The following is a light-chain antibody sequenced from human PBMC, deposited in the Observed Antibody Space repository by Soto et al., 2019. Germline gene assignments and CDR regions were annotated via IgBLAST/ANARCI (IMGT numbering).Light chain of an antibody. J-gene: IGLJ1*01. CDR1: STDFVSYYY. V-gene: IGLV2-14*01. Sequence: SALTQPPSVSGSPGQSVTISCTGSSTDFVSYYYVSWYQQHPGKAPKLMIYEVCKRPSGVSNRFSGSKSVNTASLTISGLQAEDEADYYCSSYTSSSPLYVFGTGTKVTVL. CDR3: SSYTSSSPLYV. CDR2: EVC.